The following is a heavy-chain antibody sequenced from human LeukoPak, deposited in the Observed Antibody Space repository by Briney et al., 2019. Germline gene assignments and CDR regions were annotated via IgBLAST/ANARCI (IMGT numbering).Heavy chain of an antibody. CDR1: GFTFSSYS. J-gene: IGHJ4*02. Sequence: GGSLRLSCAASGFTFSSYSMNWVRQAPGKGLEWVSSISSSSSYIYYADSVKGRFTISRDNAKNSLYLQMNSLRAEETAVYYCARDQVAAAGTFGYWGQGTLVTVSS. CDR2: ISSSSSYI. D-gene: IGHD6-13*01. CDR3: ARDQVAAAGTFGY. V-gene: IGHV3-21*01.